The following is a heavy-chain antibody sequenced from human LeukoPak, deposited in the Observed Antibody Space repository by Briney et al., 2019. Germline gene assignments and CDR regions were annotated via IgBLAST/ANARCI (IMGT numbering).Heavy chain of an antibody. J-gene: IGHJ5*02. CDR2: IYYTGST. D-gene: IGHD1-26*01. CDR3: ARGGNYWPQWWFDP. V-gene: IGHV4-59*01. CDR1: GGSISSYY. Sequence: SETLSLTCPVSGGSISSYYWSWIRQPPGKGLGWIDYIYYTGSTSYHPSLKSRVTMSLDPSKDQSSLELNSVTPADTAVYYCARGGNYWPQWWFDPWGRGTLVSVSS.